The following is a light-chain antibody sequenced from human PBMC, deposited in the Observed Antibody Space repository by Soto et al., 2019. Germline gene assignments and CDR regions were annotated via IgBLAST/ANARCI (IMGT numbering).Light chain of an antibody. V-gene: IGKV1-39*01. J-gene: IGKJ2*02. Sequence: DIQMTQSPSSLSASVGDRVTITCRASQAIITFLNWYQQKPGKAPKLLIYGGFSLQSGVPSRFRGSGSETDFTLTISSLQPEDFATYYCQQSYSAPCTFGQGTKVDIK. CDR2: GGF. CDR3: QQSYSAPCT. CDR1: QAIITF.